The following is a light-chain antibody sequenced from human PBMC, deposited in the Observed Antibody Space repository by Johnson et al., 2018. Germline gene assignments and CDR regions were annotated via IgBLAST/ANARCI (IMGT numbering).Light chain of an antibody. J-gene: IGLJ1*01. CDR2: ENN. CDR1: SSNIGNNY. V-gene: IGLV1-51*02. Sequence: QSVLTQPPSVSAAPGQKVTISCSGSSSNIGNNYVSWYQQLPGTAPKLLIYENNKRPSGIPDRFSGSKSGTSATLAITALQPGDEADYDCGTWDSSLSAGNVFGTGTKVTVL. CDR3: GTWDSSLSAGNV.